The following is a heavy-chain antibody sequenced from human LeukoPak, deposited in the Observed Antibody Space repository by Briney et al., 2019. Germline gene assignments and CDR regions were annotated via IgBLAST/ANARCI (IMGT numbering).Heavy chain of an antibody. Sequence: ASETLSLTCTVSGGSISSHYWSWIRQPPGKGLEWIGYIYYSGSTNYNPSLKSRVTMSVDTSKNQFSLKLSSVTAADTAVYYCARAGYSSGWSLRDYYYYGMDVWGQGTTVTVSS. CDR1: GGSISSHY. CDR3: ARAGYSSGWSLRDYYYYGMDV. V-gene: IGHV4-59*11. CDR2: IYYSGST. J-gene: IGHJ6*02. D-gene: IGHD6-19*01.